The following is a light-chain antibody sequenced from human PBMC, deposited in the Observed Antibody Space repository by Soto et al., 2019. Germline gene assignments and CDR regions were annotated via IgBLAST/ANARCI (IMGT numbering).Light chain of an antibody. CDR1: QSVSSSH. V-gene: IGKV3-20*01. CDR3: QQYGSSPRT. Sequence: EIELTQSPGTLSLSPGERVTLSCRASQSVSSSHLAWYQQKPGQAPRLLLYGASSRATGIPDRFSGSGSGTDFTLTISRLDPEDFAVYYCQQYGSSPRTFGQGIRLEIK. J-gene: IGKJ5*01. CDR2: GAS.